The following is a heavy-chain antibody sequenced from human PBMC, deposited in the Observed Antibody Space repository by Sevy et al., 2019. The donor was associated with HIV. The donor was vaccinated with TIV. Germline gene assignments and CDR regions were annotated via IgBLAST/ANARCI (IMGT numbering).Heavy chain of an antibody. D-gene: IGHD5-18*01. J-gene: IGHJ6*02. CDR3: AKEGGGYSDYYYYYGMDV. CDR1: GFTFSSYG. CDR2: ISYDGSNK. V-gene: IGHV3-30*18. Sequence: GGSLRLSCAASGFTFSSYGMHWVRQAPGKGLEWVAVISYDGSNKYYADSVKGRFTISRDNSKNTLYLQMNSLRAEDTAVYYCAKEGGGYSDYYYYYGMDVWGHGTTVTVSS.